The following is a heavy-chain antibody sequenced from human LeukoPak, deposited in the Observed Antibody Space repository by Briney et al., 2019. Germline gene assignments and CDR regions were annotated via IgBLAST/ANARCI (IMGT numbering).Heavy chain of an antibody. V-gene: IGHV3-74*01. Sequence: GGSLRLSCAASGFTFSSYWMHWVRQAPGKGLVWVSRINNDGSSTNYADSVKGRFTISRDNAKNTLYPQKNSLRAEDTAVYYCARDCSSTSCYRSGLDPWGPGTLVTVSS. CDR2: INNDGSST. CDR3: ARDCSSTSCYRSGLDP. J-gene: IGHJ5*02. CDR1: GFTFSSYW. D-gene: IGHD2-2*01.